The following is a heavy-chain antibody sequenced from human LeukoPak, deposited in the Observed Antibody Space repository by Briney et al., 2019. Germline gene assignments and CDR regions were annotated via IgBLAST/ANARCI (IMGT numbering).Heavy chain of an antibody. CDR1: GFTFNNYA. CDR3: AKVIPASGWSYFYYGMDV. Sequence: SGGSLRLSCAASGFTFNNYAMSWVRQAPGKGLEWVSAISGSGGSTYYADSVKGRCTISRDNSKNTLYLQMNSLRAEDTAVYYCAKVIPASGWSYFYYGMDVWGPGTTVTVSS. CDR2: ISGSGGST. J-gene: IGHJ6*02. D-gene: IGHD6-19*01. V-gene: IGHV3-23*01.